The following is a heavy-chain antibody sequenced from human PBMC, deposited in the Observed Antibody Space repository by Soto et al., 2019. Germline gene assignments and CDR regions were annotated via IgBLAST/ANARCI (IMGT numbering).Heavy chain of an antibody. CDR2: IWYDGSNK. CDR1: GFTFSSYG. Sequence: PGGSLRLSCAASGFTFSSYGTHWVRQAPGKGLEWVAVIWYDGSNKYYADSVKGRFTISRDNSKNTLYLQMNSLRAEDTAVYYCARAMYSSNWFDPWGQGTLVTVSS. J-gene: IGHJ5*02. V-gene: IGHV3-33*01. CDR3: ARAMYSSNWFDP. D-gene: IGHD6-13*01.